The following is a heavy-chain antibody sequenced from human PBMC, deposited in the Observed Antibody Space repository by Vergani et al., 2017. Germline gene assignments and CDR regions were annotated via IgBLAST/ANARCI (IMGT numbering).Heavy chain of an antibody. CDR2: IKFPPGEI. V-gene: IGHV3-21*04. D-gene: IGHD7-27*01. J-gene: IGHJ4*02. Sequence: EAYLVQSGGGLVTPGGSLRLSCAASGFNFPSFTMNWVRQAPGRGLEGISSIKFPPGEIFYADSVKGRFTISRDNSKNTLYLQMNSLRAEDTAVYYCAKSNCGAYFDDWGQGTLVTVSS. CDR3: AKSNCGAYFDD. CDR1: GFNFPSFT.